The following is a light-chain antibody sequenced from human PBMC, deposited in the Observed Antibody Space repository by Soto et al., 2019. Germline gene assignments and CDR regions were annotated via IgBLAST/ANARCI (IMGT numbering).Light chain of an antibody. CDR1: GSSIGTNT. CDR2: GNN. J-gene: IGLJ2*01. V-gene: IGLV1-44*01. Sequence: QLVLTQPPSASGTPGQRVTISCSGSGSSIGTNTVNWYRQLPGTGPKLLIYGNNQRPSGVPDRFSGSKSGTSASLGISGLQSEDEADYYCAAWDGSLNNVLFGGGTKLTV. CDR3: AAWDGSLNNVL.